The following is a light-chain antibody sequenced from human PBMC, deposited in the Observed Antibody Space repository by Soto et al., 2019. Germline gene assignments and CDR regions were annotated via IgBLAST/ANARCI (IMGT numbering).Light chain of an antibody. J-gene: IGLJ1*01. V-gene: IGLV2-14*03. Sequence: QSALTQPDSVSGSPGQSITISCTGTSSDVAGYNYVSWYQHQPGKAPKLMIYDVSNRPSGASTRFSGSKSGNTASLTISGLPRENEADYYCSSYTTSNTRQIVFGTGTKLTVL. CDR1: SSDVAGYNY. CDR3: SSYTTSNTRQIV. CDR2: DVS.